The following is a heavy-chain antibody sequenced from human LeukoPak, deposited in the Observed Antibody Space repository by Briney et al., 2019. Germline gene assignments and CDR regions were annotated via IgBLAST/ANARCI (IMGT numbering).Heavy chain of an antibody. CDR1: GGSISSYY. CDR3: AKLPSGGSPEDY. D-gene: IGHD1-14*01. Sequence: SETLSLTCTVSGGSISSYYWSWIRQPPGKGLEWIGSIYYSGKTYYNPSLKSRVTISVDTSKNNFSLKLSSVTAADTAVYYCAKLPSGGSPEDYWGQGTLVTVSS. J-gene: IGHJ4*02. CDR2: IYYSGKT. V-gene: IGHV4-39*01.